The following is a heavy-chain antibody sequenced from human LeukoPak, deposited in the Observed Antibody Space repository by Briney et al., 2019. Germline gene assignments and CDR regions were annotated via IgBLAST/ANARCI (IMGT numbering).Heavy chain of an antibody. CDR2: ISGSGVST. J-gene: IGHJ5*02. D-gene: IGHD3-10*01. CDR1: GFTVSGYA. CDR3: ARQIPGSGQGFDP. V-gene: IGHV3-23*01. Sequence: GGSLRLSCAASGFTVSGYAMSWVRQAPGKGLEWVSGISGSGVSTYYVDSVKGRFTVSRDNSKNMLHLRMRSLRAEDTALYYCARQIPGSGQGFDPWGQGTLVTVSS.